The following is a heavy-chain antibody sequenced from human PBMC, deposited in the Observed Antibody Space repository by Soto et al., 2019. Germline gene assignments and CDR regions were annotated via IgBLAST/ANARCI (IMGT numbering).Heavy chain of an antibody. CDR3: AREGLVLVPTTVNSDYYYYAMDV. D-gene: IGHD2-2*01. CDR1: GYTFTSYG. CDR2: ISAYNGNT. J-gene: IGHJ6*02. V-gene: IGHV1-18*01. Sequence: ASVKVSCKASGYTFTSYGISWVRQAPGQGLEWMGWISAYNGNTNYAQKFQGRITITADESTSTAYMELSSLRSEDTAVYYCAREGLVLVPTTVNSDYYYYAMDVWGQGTTVTVSS.